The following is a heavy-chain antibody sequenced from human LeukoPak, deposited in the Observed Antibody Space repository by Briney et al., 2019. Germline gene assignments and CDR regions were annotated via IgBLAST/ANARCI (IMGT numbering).Heavy chain of an antibody. J-gene: IGHJ4*02. Sequence: GGSLRLPCAASGFTFSSNAMSWVRQAPGKGLEWVPGISGGGGSINYADSVKGRFTVSRDNSNNTLHLQMNSLRVEDTAAYYCAKVNGYNQNYYFDYWGQGTLVTVSS. D-gene: IGHD1-1*01. CDR2: ISGGGGSI. V-gene: IGHV3-23*01. CDR3: AKVNGYNQNYYFDY. CDR1: GFTFSSNA.